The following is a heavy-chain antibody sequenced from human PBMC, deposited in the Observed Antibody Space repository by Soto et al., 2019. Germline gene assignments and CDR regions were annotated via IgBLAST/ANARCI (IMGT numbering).Heavy chain of an antibody. J-gene: IGHJ6*02. V-gene: IGHV3-48*02. CDR2: VSLDSDTI. CDR3: ARLYYDYV. Sequence: LXLSCGASGYALRSYSRNWVRQAPGQGLECIAYVSLDSDTIQYADSVKGRFTISRDDAENSLYLQMDSLRDEDTATYYCARLYYDYVWGQGTTVTVSS. CDR1: GYALRSYS. D-gene: IGHD3-3*01.